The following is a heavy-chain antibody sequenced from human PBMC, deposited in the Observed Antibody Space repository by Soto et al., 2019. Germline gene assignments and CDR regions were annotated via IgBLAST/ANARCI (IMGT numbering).Heavy chain of an antibody. CDR2: ISWNSGST. D-gene: IGHD3-16*02. CDR1: GFIFGDYA. J-gene: IGHJ4*02. CDR3: VKDNGLGVIPVFYYFGY. Sequence: EVQLVESGGGLVQPGRALRLSCAASGFIFGDYAMHWVRQAPGKGLEWVAGISWNSGSTGYADSVKGRFPISRDNAKKSLYLKMNSLRAEDTAFYYCVKDNGLGVIPVFYYFGYWGQGTLVTVSS. V-gene: IGHV3-9*01.